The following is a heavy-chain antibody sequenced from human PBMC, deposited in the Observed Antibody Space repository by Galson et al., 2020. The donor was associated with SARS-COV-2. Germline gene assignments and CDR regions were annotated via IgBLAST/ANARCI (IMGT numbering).Heavy chain of an antibody. V-gene: IGHV5-51*01. CDR2: IYPGDSDT. CDR3: ARSCSSGSCYYVDY. D-gene: IGHD2-2*01. J-gene: IGHJ4*02. Sequence: TGGSLRLSCKGSGYSFTSYWIGWVRQMPGKGLEWMGIIYPGDSDTRYSPSFKGQVTISADKSIRTAYLQWSSLKASDTAMYYCARSCSSGSCYYVDYWGQGTLVTVSS. CDR1: GYSFTSYW.